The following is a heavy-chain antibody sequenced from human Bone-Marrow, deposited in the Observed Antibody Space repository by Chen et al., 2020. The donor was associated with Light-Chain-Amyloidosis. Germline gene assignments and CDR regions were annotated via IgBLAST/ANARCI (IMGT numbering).Heavy chain of an antibody. Sequence: EVQLVESGGRVVRPGGSLRLSCAASGFTFDDYGMSWVRQAPGKGLEWVSGINWNGCRTCYADFVKGRFTISRGNAKNSLDLQMNTLSPEDTALYYCAREAGVRITYYFDLWGPGTLVTVSS. CDR2: INWNGCRT. J-gene: IGHJ2*01. CDR1: GFTFDDYG. CDR3: AREAGVRITYYFDL. V-gene: IGHV3-20*04. D-gene: IGHD1-26*01.